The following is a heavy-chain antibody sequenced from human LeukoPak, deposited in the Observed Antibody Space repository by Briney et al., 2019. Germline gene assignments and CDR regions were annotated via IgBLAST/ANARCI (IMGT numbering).Heavy chain of an antibody. CDR1: GYSISSGYY. CDR2: IYHSGST. CDR3: AREESDSSGYYGHDAFDI. V-gene: IGHV4-38-2*02. D-gene: IGHD3-22*01. Sequence: SETLSLTCTVSGYSISSGYYWSWIRQPPGKGLEWIGSIYHSGSTDYNPSLKSRVTISVDTSKNQFSLKLSSVTAADTAVYYCAREESDSSGYYGHDAFDIWGQGTMVTVSS. J-gene: IGHJ3*02.